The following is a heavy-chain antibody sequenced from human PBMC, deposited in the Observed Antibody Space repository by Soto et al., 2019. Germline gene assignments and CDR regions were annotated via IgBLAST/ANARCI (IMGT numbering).Heavy chain of an antibody. CDR1: GFTFSSYW. V-gene: IGHV3-74*01. CDR2: INSDGRTT. CDR3: ARDYYRFNSGYGFSMDV. D-gene: IGHD5-12*01. Sequence: PGGSLRLSCTASGFTFSSYWMHWVRQAPGKGLVWVSRINSDGRTTSYVDSVKDRFTISRDNAKNTVYLQMNSLRAEDTAVYYCARDYYRFNSGYGFSMDVWGQGTTVTVSS. J-gene: IGHJ6*02.